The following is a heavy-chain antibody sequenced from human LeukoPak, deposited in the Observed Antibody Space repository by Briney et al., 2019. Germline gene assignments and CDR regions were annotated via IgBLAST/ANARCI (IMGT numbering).Heavy chain of an antibody. D-gene: IGHD2-15*01. CDR1: GFTFSSYA. CDR3: ATLGQRYCSGGSCYTSGSSDY. Sequence: GGSLRLSCAASGFTFSSYAMSWVRQAPGKGLEWVSAISGSGGSTYYADSVKGRFTISRDNSKNTLYLQMNSLRAEDTAVYYCATLGQRYCSGGSCYTSGSSDYWGRGTLVTVSS. J-gene: IGHJ4*02. CDR2: ISGSGGST. V-gene: IGHV3-23*01.